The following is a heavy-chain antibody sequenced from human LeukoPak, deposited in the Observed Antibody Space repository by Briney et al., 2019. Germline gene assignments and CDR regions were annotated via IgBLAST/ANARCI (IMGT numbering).Heavy chain of an antibody. J-gene: IGHJ4*02. D-gene: IGHD3-3*01. CDR3: GTGYYDFWFFNY. V-gene: IGHV3-21*01. CDR1: GFTFSSYS. Sequence: PGGSLRLSCSASGFTFSSYSMNWVRQAPGKGLGWVSSISSSSSYIYYADSVKGRFTISRDNAKNSLYLQMNSLRAEDTAVYYCGTGYYDFWFFNYWGQGTLVTVSS. CDR2: ISSSSSYI.